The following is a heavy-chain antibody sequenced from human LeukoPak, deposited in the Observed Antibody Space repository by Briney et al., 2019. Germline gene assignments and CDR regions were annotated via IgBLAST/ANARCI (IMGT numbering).Heavy chain of an antibody. J-gene: IGHJ6*02. V-gene: IGHV3-64*01. D-gene: IGHD2-15*01. CDR1: GFTFSSYA. CDR3: ARGPGMVVAASCYYYGMDV. Sequence: GRSLRLSCAASGFTFSSYAMHWVRQAPGKGLEYVSAISSNGGSTYYANSVKDRFTISRDNSKNTLYLQMGSLRAEDMAVYYCARGPGMVVAASCYYYGMDVWGQGTTVTVSS. CDR2: ISSNGGST.